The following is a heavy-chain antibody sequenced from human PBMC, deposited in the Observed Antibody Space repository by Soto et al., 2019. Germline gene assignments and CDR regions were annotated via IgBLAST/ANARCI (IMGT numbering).Heavy chain of an antibody. CDR3: ARGGIAAAAPPDY. D-gene: IGHD6-13*01. V-gene: IGHV4-31*03. J-gene: IGHJ4*02. CDR1: GGSISSGGYY. Sequence: QVQLQESGPGLVKPSQTLSLTCTVSGGSISSGGYYWSWIRQHPGKGLEWIGYIYYSGSTYYNPSRKSRVTISVDTSKTQFSLQLSSVTAADTAVYYCARGGIAAAAPPDYWGQGTLVTVSS. CDR2: IYYSGST.